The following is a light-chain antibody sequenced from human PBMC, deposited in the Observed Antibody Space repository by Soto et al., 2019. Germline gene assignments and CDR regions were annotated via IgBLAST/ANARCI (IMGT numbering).Light chain of an antibody. CDR1: RSNVGDNY. Sequence: QSVLTQPPSVSAAPGQKVTISCSGNRSNVGDNYVSWYQQLPGTAPNLLIYDNIKRPSGIPDRFSGSKSGTSATLDITGVQTGDEADYYCGTWDNSKTVMFGGGTKLTVL. J-gene: IGLJ3*02. CDR3: GTWDNSKTVM. V-gene: IGLV1-51*01. CDR2: DNI.